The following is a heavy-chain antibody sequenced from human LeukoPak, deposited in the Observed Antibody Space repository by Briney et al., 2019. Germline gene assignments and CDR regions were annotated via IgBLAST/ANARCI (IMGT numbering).Heavy chain of an antibody. CDR2: IKEDGSDK. D-gene: IGHD1-26*01. CDR3: ARDDLYSTLPVLRYFDS. J-gene: IGHJ4*02. V-gene: IGHV3-7*01. Sequence: GGSLRLSCAASGYTFSDYWMNWVRQAPGKGLEWEASIKEDGSDKYYVDSVKGRFTISRDNAKNSLYLEMNSLRAEDTAVYHCARDDLYSTLPVLRYFDSWGPGILVTVSS. CDR1: GYTFSDYW.